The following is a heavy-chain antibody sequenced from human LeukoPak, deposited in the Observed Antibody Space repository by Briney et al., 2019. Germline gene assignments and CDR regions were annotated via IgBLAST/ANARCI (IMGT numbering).Heavy chain of an antibody. D-gene: IGHD4-11*01. CDR3: ARDEKDDYHY. Sequence: PGGSLRLSCAASGFTFISYEMNWVRQAPGKGLEWVSYISSSGSTIYYADSVKGRFTISRDNAKNSLYLQMNSLRAEDTAVYYCARDEKDDYHYWGQGTLVTVSS. J-gene: IGHJ4*02. CDR2: ISSSGSTI. V-gene: IGHV3-48*03. CDR1: GFTFISYE.